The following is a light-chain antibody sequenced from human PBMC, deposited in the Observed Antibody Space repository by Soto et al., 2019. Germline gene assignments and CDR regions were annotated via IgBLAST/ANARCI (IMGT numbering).Light chain of an antibody. V-gene: IGKV3-20*01. CDR1: QSVSSTY. J-gene: IGKJ3*01. CDR3: QQYARSPYLIT. Sequence: EIVLTQSPGTLSLSPGERATLSCRASQSVSSTYLAWYQQKPGQAPRLLIYDASIRATGIPDRFSGSGSGTAFTLTISRLEPEDFAVYYCQQYARSPYLITCGPGTKVDIQ. CDR2: DAS.